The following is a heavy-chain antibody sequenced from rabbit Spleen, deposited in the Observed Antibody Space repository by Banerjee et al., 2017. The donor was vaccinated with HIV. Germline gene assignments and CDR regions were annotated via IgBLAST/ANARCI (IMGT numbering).Heavy chain of an antibody. Sequence: QSLEESGGDLVKPGTSLTLTCTASGIDFSGYYYMCWVRQAPGKGLEWIACIYVGGGGSTWYASWAKGRFTISKTSSTTVTLRMTSLTAADRAAYFCARDLVGVIGWNFYLWGPGTLVTVS. V-gene: IGHV1S40*01. J-gene: IGHJ4*01. D-gene: IGHD1-1*01. CDR2: IYVGGGGST. CDR1: GIDFSGYYY. CDR3: ARDLVGVIGWNFYL.